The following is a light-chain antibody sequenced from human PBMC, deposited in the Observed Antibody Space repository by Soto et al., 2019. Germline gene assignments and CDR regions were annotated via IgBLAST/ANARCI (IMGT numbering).Light chain of an antibody. V-gene: IGKV3-11*01. CDR2: DAS. Sequence: EIVLTQSPATLSLSPGERATLSCGASQSVTSNFAWYHQKPGQAPGLLIYDASKRATGVPARFSGSGSGTDFSLTISSLEPEDFAVYYCQQRGTWPPLFAFGPGTRVDI. J-gene: IGKJ3*01. CDR1: QSVTSN. CDR3: QQRGTWPPLFA.